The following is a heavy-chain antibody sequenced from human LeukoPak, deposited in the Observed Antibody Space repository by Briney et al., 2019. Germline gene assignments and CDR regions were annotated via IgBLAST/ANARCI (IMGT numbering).Heavy chain of an antibody. Sequence: PGGSLRLSCAASGFTFSNYEMNWVRQAPGKGLEWVSVIYSGGDTDYADSVKGRFTISRDNSKNTVFLEMNSLRAEDTAVYYCARDTADYGDSDAFDIWGQGTMVTVSS. CDR1: GFTFSNYE. CDR3: ARDTADYGDSDAFDI. V-gene: IGHV3-66*01. J-gene: IGHJ3*02. CDR2: IYSGGDT. D-gene: IGHD4-17*01.